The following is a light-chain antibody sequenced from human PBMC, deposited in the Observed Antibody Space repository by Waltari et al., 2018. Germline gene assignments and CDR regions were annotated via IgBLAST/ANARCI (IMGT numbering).Light chain of an antibody. CDR1: RSNIGSNT. CDR3: STWDDSLNDVL. J-gene: IGLJ2*01. CDR2: LDA. V-gene: IGLV1-44*01. Sequence: QSVLTQPPSTSGTPGERVTISCSGGRSNIGSNTVDWYKQVPGTAPRLLIYLDAPRTSGVPDRFSVSKSGTSASLAISGRQSGDEADYYCSTWDDSLNDVLFGGGTRVTVL.